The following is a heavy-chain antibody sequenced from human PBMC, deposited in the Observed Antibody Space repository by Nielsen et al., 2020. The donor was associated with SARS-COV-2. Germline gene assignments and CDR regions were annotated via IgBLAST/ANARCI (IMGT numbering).Heavy chain of an antibody. J-gene: IGHJ6*02. Sequence: WIRQPPGKGLEWIGYIYYGGSTNYNPSLKSRVTISVDTSKNQFSLKLSSVTAADTAVYYCTSRGDYGDYGELGYYYYYGMDVWGQGTTVTVSS. CDR3: TSRGDYGDYGELGYYYYYGMDV. CDR2: IYYGGST. D-gene: IGHD4-17*01. V-gene: IGHV4-59*08.